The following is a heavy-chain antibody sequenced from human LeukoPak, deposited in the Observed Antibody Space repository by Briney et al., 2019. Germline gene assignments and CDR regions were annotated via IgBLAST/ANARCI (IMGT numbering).Heavy chain of an antibody. CDR1: GFIISNYA. CDR3: LKDLYKGASSSWYYFHY. CDR2: ISANGGST. Sequence: PGGSLRLSCSASGFIISNYAMHWVRQAPGKGLEYLSAISANGGSTYYADSVKGRFTISRDNSRNTLYLQMSSLRAEDTAIYHCLKDLYKGASSSWYYFHYWGQGTLVTVSS. J-gene: IGHJ4*02. V-gene: IGHV3-64D*06. D-gene: IGHD6-13*01.